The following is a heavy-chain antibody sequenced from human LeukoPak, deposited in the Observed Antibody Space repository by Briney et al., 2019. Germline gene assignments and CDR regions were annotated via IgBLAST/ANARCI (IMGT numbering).Heavy chain of an antibody. CDR2: ISSGGSTK. D-gene: IGHD5/OR15-5a*01. J-gene: IGHJ6*02. V-gene: IGHV3-48*03. CDR3: ARALYDYHYYGMDV. CDR1: GFTFSVYE. Sequence: QPGGSLRLSCAASGFTFSVYEMNWVRQAPGKGLEWISCISSGGSTKYYADSVKGRFTISRDNAEKSVFLQMNSLRAEDTAVYYCARALYDYHYYGMDVWGQGTTVTVSS.